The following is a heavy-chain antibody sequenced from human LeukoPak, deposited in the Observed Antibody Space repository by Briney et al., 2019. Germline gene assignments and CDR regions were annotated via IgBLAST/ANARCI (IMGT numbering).Heavy chain of an antibody. D-gene: IGHD3-3*01. CDR3: TSRYDFWSGYYQGYYFDF. CDR2: IHPDGSEK. J-gene: IGHJ4*02. Sequence: PGGSLRLSCAAPGLTFTNYWMHWVRQAPGKGLESVAYIHPDGSEKYYVESLRGRFAISRDNAKNSLHLQMSNLRDEDTAVYYCTSRYDFWSGYYQGYYFDFWGQGSLVTVSS. CDR1: GLTFTNYW. V-gene: IGHV3-7*01.